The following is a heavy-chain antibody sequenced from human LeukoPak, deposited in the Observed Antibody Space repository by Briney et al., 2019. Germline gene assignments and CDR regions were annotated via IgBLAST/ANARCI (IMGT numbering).Heavy chain of an antibody. J-gene: IGHJ4*02. CDR1: GYTFTGYY. CDR2: INPNSGGT. D-gene: IGHD6-19*01. V-gene: IGHV1-2*02. Sequence: ASVKVSCKASGYTFTGYYMHWVRQAPGQGLEWMGWINPNSGGTNYAQKFQGRVTMTRDTSMSTAYMELSRLRSDDTAVYYCARGVAGKYYFDYWGQGTLVTVSS. CDR3: ARGVAGKYYFDY.